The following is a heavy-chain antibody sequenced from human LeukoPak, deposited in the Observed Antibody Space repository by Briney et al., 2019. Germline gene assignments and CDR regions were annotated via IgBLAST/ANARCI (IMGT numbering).Heavy chain of an antibody. D-gene: IGHD2-2*02. CDR2: ISYDGSNK. V-gene: IGHV3-30-3*01. J-gene: IGHJ3*02. Sequence: GGYLRRSCAASGFTFSSYAMHWVRPAPGKGLEWVAVISYDGSNKYYADSVKGRFTISRDNSKNTLYLQMNSLRAEDTAVYYCASAAGRYQLLYEGAFDIWGQGTMVTVPS. CDR1: GFTFSSYA. CDR3: ASAAGRYQLLYEGAFDI.